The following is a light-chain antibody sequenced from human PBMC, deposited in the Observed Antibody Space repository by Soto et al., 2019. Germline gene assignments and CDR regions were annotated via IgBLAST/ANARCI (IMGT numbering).Light chain of an antibody. J-gene: IGKJ1*01. V-gene: IGKV1-5*01. CDR1: QSISSW. Sequence: DIQMTQSPSTLSASVGDRVTITCRANQSISSWLAWYQQKPGKAPKLLIYDASSLESGVPSRFSGSGSGTEFTLTISSLQPDDFATYYCQQYNSYWTLGQGTKVEIK. CDR3: QQYNSYWT. CDR2: DAS.